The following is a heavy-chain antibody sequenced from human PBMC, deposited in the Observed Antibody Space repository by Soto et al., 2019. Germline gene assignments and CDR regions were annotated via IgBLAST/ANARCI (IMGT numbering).Heavy chain of an antibody. CDR2: INSDGTTT. Sequence: EAQVVESGGGVVQPGGSLRLFCAGSGFTFSDYWMHWFRQSPGKGLVWVSRINSDGTTTAYSDSVKGRLTISRDNSKNTLYLQMSSLRAEDTAVYYCTHCSGESCHGGYFGMDVWGQGTTVTVSS. D-gene: IGHD2-15*01. J-gene: IGHJ6*02. V-gene: IGHV3-74*01. CDR1: GFTFSDYW. CDR3: THCSGESCHGGYFGMDV.